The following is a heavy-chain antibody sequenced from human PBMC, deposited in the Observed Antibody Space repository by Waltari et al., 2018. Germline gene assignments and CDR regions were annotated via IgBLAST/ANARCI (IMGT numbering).Heavy chain of an antibody. Sequence: QVQLQQWGAGLLKPSETLSLTCAVYVGSFSGYYWSCIRQPTGKGLEWLGEIINSGSTNNDPTLKRRVTIAVDACKNHCSQKLISVTSADTAVYYCARAWISLILGATSALEIWGQGTMVTVS. V-gene: IGHV4-34*12. D-gene: IGHD1-26*01. CDR3: ARAWISLILGATSALEI. CDR1: VGSFSGYY. J-gene: IGHJ3*02. CDR2: IINSGST.